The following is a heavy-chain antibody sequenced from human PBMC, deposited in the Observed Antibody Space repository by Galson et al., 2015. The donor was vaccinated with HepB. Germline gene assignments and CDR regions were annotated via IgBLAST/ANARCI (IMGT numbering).Heavy chain of an antibody. CDR1: GFTFTRYY. V-gene: IGHV1-46*01. J-gene: IGHJ1*01. D-gene: IGHD3-3*01. Sequence: SVKVSCKASGFTFTRYYIYWVRQAPGQGLECLGMINCSGGSTTYARKFQGRVSLTRNTSTSIVYMELSSLRSEDTAVYYCARGGFWSDSLVMSPLHDWGQGTLLTVSS. CDR2: INCSGGST. CDR3: ARGGFWSDSLVMSPLHD.